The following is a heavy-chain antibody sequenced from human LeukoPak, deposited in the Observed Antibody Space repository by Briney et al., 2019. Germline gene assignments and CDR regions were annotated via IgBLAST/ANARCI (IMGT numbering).Heavy chain of an antibody. CDR2: ISGSGGST. D-gene: IGHD5-18*01. CDR1: GFTFSSYA. CDR3: AKDRGYSYGYDAFDI. J-gene: IGHJ3*02. Sequence: GGSLRLSCAASGFTFSSYAMSWVRQAPGKGLERLSAISGSGGSTYYADSVKGRFTISTDTSKNTLYLQMKSLRAEDTAVYYCAKDRGYSYGYDAFDIWGQGTMVTVSS. V-gene: IGHV3-23*01.